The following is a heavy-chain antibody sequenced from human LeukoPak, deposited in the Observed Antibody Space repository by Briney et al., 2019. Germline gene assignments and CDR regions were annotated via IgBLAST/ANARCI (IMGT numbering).Heavy chain of an antibody. D-gene: IGHD5-18*01. J-gene: IGHJ4*02. Sequence: PSETLSLTCTVSGGSISSSSYYWGWIRQPPGKGLEWIGSIYYSGSTYYNPSLKSRVTISVDTSKNQFSLKLSSVTAADTAVYYCARVGYSYDPLGEDWGQGTLVTVSS. CDR1: GGSISSSSYY. CDR3: ARVGYSYDPLGED. V-gene: IGHV4-39*07. CDR2: IYYSGST.